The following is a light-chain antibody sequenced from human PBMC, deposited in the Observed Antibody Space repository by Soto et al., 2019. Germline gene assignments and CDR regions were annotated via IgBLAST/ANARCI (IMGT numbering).Light chain of an antibody. J-gene: IGKJ1*01. CDR3: QHYNSYSEA. CDR1: QSVSSN. V-gene: IGKV3-15*01. Sequence: EIVMTQSPDTLSVSPGERATLSCRASQSVSSNLAWYQQKPGQAPRLLIYDASTRAPGFPSRFSGSGSGTEFTLTISSLQPDDFATYYCQHYNSYSEAFGQGTKVDIK. CDR2: DAS.